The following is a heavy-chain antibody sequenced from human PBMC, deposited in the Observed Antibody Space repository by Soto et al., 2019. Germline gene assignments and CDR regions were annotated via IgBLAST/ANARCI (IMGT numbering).Heavy chain of an antibody. V-gene: IGHV1-69*02. CDR3: ARVVIAAAGFSFDD. Sequence: GASVKVSCKASGGTFSSYTISWVRQAPGQGLEWMGRIIPILGIANYAQKFQGRVTITADKSTSTAYMELSSLRSEDTAVYYCARVVIAAAGFSFDDWGQGTLVTAPQ. J-gene: IGHJ4*02. CDR2: IIPILGIA. CDR1: GGTFSSYT. D-gene: IGHD6-13*01.